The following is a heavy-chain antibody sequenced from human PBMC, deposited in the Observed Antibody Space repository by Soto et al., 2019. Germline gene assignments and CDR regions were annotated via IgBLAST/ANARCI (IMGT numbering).Heavy chain of an antibody. CDR1: GFTFSDSW. CDR3: ARGQQLVPVQPPHYFDY. D-gene: IGHD6-13*01. V-gene: IGHV3-7*01. J-gene: IGHJ4*02. CDR2: IKPDESEK. Sequence: SGGSLRLSCTASGFTFSDSWMTWVRQAPGKGLEWVARIKPDESEKKYADSVKGRFSISRDNAKNSMYLQMDSLRGEDTAVYYCARGQQLVPVQPPHYFDYWGQGTLVTVSS.